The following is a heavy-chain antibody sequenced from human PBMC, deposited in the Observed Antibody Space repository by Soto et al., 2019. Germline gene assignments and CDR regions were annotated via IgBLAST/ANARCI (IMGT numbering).Heavy chain of an antibody. CDR1: GGTFSSYR. V-gene: IGHV1-69*01. J-gene: IGHJ4*02. Sequence: QVQLVQSGAEVKKPGSSVKVSCKASGGTFSSYRINWVRQSPGQGLECVGGIVPIYRTADYAQKFQGTVTITADESARTSYMELRSLKSQDTAVYYCVRDSGAKLSSSWGQGTLVTVSS. D-gene: IGHD6-13*01. CDR2: IVPIYRTA. CDR3: VRDSGAKLSSS.